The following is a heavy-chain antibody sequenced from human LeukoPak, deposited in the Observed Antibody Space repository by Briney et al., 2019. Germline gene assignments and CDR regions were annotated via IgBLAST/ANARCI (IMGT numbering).Heavy chain of an antibody. CDR2: IIPIFGTA. D-gene: IGHD6-13*01. J-gene: IGHJ3*02. V-gene: IGHV1-69*13. CDR1: GGTFSSYA. CDR3: ARDAGIAAAADAFDI. Sequence: SVEVSCKASGGTFSSYAISWVRQAPGQGLEWMGGIIPIFGTANYAQKFQGRVTITADESTSTAYMELSSLRSEDTAVYYCARDAGIAAAADAFDIWGQGTMVTVSS.